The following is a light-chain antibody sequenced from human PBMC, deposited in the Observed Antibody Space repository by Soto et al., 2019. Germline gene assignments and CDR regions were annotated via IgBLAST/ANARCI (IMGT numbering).Light chain of an antibody. V-gene: IGKV1-39*01. Sequence: IPMTQSPSSLSASVGDRVTITCRASQTISSYLNSYQQKPGKAPKLLIYAASSLQSGVPSRFSGSGSGTDFTLTISSLQPEDFATYYCQQSYSTPISFGQGTRLEIK. CDR1: QTISSY. CDR3: QQSYSTPIS. J-gene: IGKJ5*01. CDR2: AAS.